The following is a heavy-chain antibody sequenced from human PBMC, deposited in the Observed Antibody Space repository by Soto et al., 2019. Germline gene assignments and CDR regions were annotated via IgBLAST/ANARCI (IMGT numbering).Heavy chain of an antibody. J-gene: IGHJ6*03. CDR2: ISGSGGST. D-gene: IGHD1-1*01. Sequence: GGSLRLSCAASGFTFSSYAMSWVRQAPGKGLEWVSAISGSGGSTYYADSVKGRFTISRDNSKNTLYLQMNSLRAEDTAVYYCANTIFPGTTMTITYYYYYYYMDVWGKGTTVTVSS. V-gene: IGHV3-23*01. CDR1: GFTFSSYA. CDR3: ANTIFPGTTMTITYYYYYYYMDV.